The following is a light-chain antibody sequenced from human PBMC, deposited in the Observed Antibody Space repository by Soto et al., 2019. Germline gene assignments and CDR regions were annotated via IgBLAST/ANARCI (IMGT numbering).Light chain of an antibody. J-gene: IGKJ1*01. Sequence: DIQMTQSPSTLSASVGDRVTITCRASQSISNWLAWYQQKPGKAPKLLIFKASTLESGVPSRFSGSGSGTEFTLTISSLPLYDFATSHCKQYDTYPRTCDQGTKVDI. V-gene: IGKV1-5*03. CDR2: KAS. CDR1: QSISNW. CDR3: KQYDTYPRT.